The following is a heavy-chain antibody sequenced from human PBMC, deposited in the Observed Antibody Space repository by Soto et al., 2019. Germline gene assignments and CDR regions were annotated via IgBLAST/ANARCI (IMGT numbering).Heavy chain of an antibody. V-gene: IGHV1-18*04. J-gene: IGHJ6*02. CDR2: ISAYNGNT. CDR1: GYTFTSYG. D-gene: IGHD3-10*01. Sequence: ASVKVSCKASGYTFTSYGISWVRQAPGQGLEWMGWISAYNGNTNYAQKLQGRVTMTTDTSTSTAYMELRSLRSDDTAVYCCARDDAPYYYGSGSRLAHYYYYGMDVWGQGTTVTVSS. CDR3: ARDDAPYYYGSGSRLAHYYYYGMDV.